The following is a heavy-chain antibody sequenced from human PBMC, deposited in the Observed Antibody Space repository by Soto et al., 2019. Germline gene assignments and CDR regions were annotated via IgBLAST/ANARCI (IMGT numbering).Heavy chain of an antibody. Sequence: GESLKISFKGSGYSFTSYLICWVRQMPVKGLEWMGIIYPGDSDTRYSPSFQGQVTISADKSISNAYLQWSSLKASDTAMYYCARCGGSCPSSKWFDPLGQGTLVTVSS. CDR2: IYPGDSDT. J-gene: IGHJ5*02. D-gene: IGHD2-15*01. V-gene: IGHV5-51*01. CDR1: GYSFTSYL. CDR3: ARCGGSCPSSKWFDP.